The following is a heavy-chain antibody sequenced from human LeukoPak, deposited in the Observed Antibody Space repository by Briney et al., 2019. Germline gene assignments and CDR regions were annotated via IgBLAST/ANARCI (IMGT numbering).Heavy chain of an antibody. Sequence: GASVKVSCKASGYTFTSYYMHWVRQAPGQGLEWMGIINPSGGSTSYAQKFQGRVTMTRDMSTSTVYMELSSLRSEDTAVYYCARDNSVGDTAWWFDPWGQGTLVIVSS. V-gene: IGHV1-46*01. CDR1: GYTFTSYY. CDR3: ARDNSVGDTAWWFDP. CDR2: INPSGGST. D-gene: IGHD1-26*01. J-gene: IGHJ5*02.